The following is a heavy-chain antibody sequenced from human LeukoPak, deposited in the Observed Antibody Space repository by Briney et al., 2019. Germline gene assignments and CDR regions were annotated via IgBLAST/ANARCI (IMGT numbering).Heavy chain of an antibody. CDR1: AFTFSSYA. V-gene: IGHV3-30-3*01. D-gene: IGHD6-19*01. CDR2: ISYDGSNK. J-gene: IGHJ3*02. Sequence: PGRSLRLSCAAAAFTFSSYAMHWVRQPPGKGLEWVAVISYDGSNKYYAAHVKGRFTTSRDNSKNTLYLQMNSLRAEDTAVYYCATGYSSGHGAFDIWGQGTMVTVSS. CDR3: ATGYSSGHGAFDI.